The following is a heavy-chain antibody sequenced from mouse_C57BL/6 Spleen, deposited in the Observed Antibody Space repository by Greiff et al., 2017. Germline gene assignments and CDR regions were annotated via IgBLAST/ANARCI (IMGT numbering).Heavy chain of an antibody. V-gene: IGHV1-54*01. J-gene: IGHJ1*03. Sequence: VQLQQPGAELVRPGTSVKVSCKASGYAFTNYLIEWVKQRPGQGLEWIGVINPGSGGTNYNEKFKGKATLTADKSSSTAYMQLSSLTSEYSAVYFCARYDYEDFDVWGTGTTVTVSS. CDR2: INPGSGGT. CDR3: ARYDYEDFDV. D-gene: IGHD2-4*01. CDR1: GYAFTNYL.